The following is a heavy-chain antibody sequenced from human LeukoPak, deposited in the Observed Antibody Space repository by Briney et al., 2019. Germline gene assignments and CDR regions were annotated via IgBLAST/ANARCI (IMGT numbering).Heavy chain of an antibody. CDR1: GGSISSYY. CDR2: IYYSGST. Sequence: PSETLSLTCTVSGGSISSYYWSWIRQHPGKGLEWIGYIYYSGSTYYNPSLKSRVTISVDTSKNQFSLKLSSVTAADTAVYYCARGMDSSGYADYWGQGTLVTVSS. J-gene: IGHJ4*02. D-gene: IGHD3-22*01. V-gene: IGHV4-59*06. CDR3: ARGMDSSGYADY.